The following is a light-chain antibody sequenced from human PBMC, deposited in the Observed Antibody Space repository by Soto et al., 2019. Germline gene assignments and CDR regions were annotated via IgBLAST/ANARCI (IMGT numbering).Light chain of an antibody. CDR1: RSISNW. Sequence: LHMTQSPSPLSASVGDRVTITCRASRSISNWLAWYQQRPGIAPKLLIFDASILQSGVPSQFSGSGSGTEFTLSISRLQTDDFATYYCQQYGSFSPITFGGGTKV. V-gene: IGKV1-5*01. CDR3: QQYGSFSPIT. CDR2: DAS. J-gene: IGKJ4*01.